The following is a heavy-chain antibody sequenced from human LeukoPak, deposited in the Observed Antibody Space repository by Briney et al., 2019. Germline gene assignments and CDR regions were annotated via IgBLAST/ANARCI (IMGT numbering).Heavy chain of an antibody. V-gene: IGHV3-53*01. D-gene: IGHD3-22*01. CDR3: ASYSSLDY. Sequence: SGGSLRLSCAASGFTVSNNYMSWVRQAPGKGLEWVSLIYSGGSTYYADSMKGRFTISRDNSKNTLYLQMNSLRADDTAVYYCASYSSLDYWGQGTLVTVSS. CDR2: IYSGGST. CDR1: GFTVSNNY. J-gene: IGHJ4*02.